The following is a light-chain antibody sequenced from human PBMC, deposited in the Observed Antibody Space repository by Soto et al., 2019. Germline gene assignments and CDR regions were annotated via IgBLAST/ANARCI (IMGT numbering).Light chain of an antibody. CDR3: KQYNTRPLR. CDR2: GAS. V-gene: IGKV3-15*01. CDR1: QSISSN. Sequence: ETVMTQSPATLSVSPGERATLSCRASQSISSNLAWYQQKPGQAPRLLIYGASTRATGIPARFTGSGSGTEFTLTISILQSEDCVVYCCKQYNTRPLRLGGGTKVDIK. J-gene: IGKJ4*01.